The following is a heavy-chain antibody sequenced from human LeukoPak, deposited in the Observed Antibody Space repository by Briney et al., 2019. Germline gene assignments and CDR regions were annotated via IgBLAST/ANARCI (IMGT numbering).Heavy chain of an antibody. V-gene: IGHV3-7*01. CDR2: IKQDGSEK. CDR1: GFTFSSYW. CDR3: ARRIRSSTSWQIPYYYYYMDV. D-gene: IGHD2-2*01. J-gene: IGHJ6*03. Sequence: PGGSLRLSCAASGFTFSSYWMSWVRQAPGKGLEWVANIKQDGSEKYYVDSVKGRFTISRDNAKNSLYLQMNSLRAEDTAVYYCARRIRSSTSWQIPYYYYYMDVWGKGTTVTVSS.